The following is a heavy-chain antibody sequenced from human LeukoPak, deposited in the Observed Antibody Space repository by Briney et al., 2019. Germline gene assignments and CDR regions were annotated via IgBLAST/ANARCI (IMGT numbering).Heavy chain of an antibody. J-gene: IGHJ3*02. CDR3: ASLVGGYYPPVEAFDI. Sequence: GGSLRLSCAASGFTFSRYWMHWVRQAPGKGLVWVSRINSDGSTTNYADSVKGRFTISRDNAKKTVYLQMNSLRAEDSAVYYCASLVGGYYPPVEAFDIWGQGTMVTVSS. CDR1: GFTFSRYW. D-gene: IGHD3-3*01. V-gene: IGHV3-74*01. CDR2: INSDGSTT.